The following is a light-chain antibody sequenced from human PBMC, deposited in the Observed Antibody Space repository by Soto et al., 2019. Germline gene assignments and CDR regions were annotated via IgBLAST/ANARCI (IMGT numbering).Light chain of an antibody. CDR1: STDVGGYKY. Sequence: QSALTQPASVSGSPGQSITISCTGTSTDVGGYKYVSWYQQHPGKAPKLMIYDVTSRPSGISNRFSGSKSGNTASLTISGLQAEDEADYYCCSYTTSSTYVFGTGTKVTVL. J-gene: IGLJ1*01. CDR3: CSYTTSSTYV. CDR2: DVT. V-gene: IGLV2-14*01.